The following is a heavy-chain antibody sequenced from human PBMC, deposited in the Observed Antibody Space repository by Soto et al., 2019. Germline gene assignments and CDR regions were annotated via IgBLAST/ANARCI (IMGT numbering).Heavy chain of an antibody. CDR2: MNPNSGNT. V-gene: IGHV1-8*01. CDR3: ARVGSSSWYRLHNWFDP. D-gene: IGHD6-13*01. CDR1: GYTFTSYD. J-gene: IGHJ5*02. Sequence: ASVKVSCKASGYTFTSYDINWVRQATGQGLEWMGWMNPNSGNTGYAQKFQGRVTMTRNTSISTAYMELSSLRSEDTAVYYCARVGSSSWYRLHNWFDPWGQGTLVTVS.